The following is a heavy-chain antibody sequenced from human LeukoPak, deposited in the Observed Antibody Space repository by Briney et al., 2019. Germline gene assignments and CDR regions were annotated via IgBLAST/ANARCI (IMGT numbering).Heavy chain of an antibody. CDR2: IFYSGST. D-gene: IGHD3-10*01. V-gene: IGHV4-59*01. J-gene: IGHJ5*02. CDR1: GGSMSSYY. CDR3: ARELGHGSGSYYQGWFDP. Sequence: SETLSLTCTVSGGSMSSYYWSWIRQPPGKGLEWIGYIFYSGSTNYNPSLKSRVTISVDTSKNQFSLKLSSVTAADTALYYCARELGHGSGSYYQGWFDPWGQGILVTVSS.